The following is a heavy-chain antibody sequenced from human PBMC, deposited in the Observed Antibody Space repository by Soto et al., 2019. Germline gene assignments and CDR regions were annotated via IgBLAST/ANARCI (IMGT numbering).Heavy chain of an antibody. CDR1: GSSMTTYY. CDR2: IYNSGRGST. Sequence: SETLSLTCSVSGSSMTTYYWHWIRQAPGKGLEWIGFIYNSGRGSTGSNPSLSSRVTFSIETSKNQFSLKLDSVTAADTAVYYCARHLTYCSAGSCYSDFPYYGMDVWGQGTTVTVSS. J-gene: IGHJ6*02. CDR3: ARHLTYCSAGSCYSDFPYYGMDV. V-gene: IGHV4-59*08. D-gene: IGHD2-15*01.